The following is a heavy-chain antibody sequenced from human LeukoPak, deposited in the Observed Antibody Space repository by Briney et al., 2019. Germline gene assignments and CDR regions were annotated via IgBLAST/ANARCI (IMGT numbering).Heavy chain of an antibody. CDR1: GFMFSEYG. V-gene: IGHV3-30*02. J-gene: IGHJ5*02. D-gene: IGHD6-13*01. CDR3: ARDPHNVAANWFDP. Sequence: PGGSLRLSCAASGFMFSEYGMHWVRQAPGKGLEWVAFIRDDGSNKLSADSVKGRFTISRDNANSSLYLQMDSLSPEDTAVYYCARDPHNVAANWFDPWGQGALVTVSS. CDR2: IRDDGSNK.